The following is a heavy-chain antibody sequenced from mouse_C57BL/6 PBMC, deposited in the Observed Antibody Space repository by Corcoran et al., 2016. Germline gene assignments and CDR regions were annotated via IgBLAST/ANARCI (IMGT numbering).Heavy chain of an antibody. D-gene: IGHD1-1*01. J-gene: IGHJ4*01. V-gene: IGHV1-9*01. Sequence: QVQLQQSGAELMKPGASVKLSCKATGYTFTGYWIEWVKQRPGHGLEWIGEILPGSGSTNYNEKFKGKATFTADTSSNTAYMQLSSLTTEDSAIYYCARLDYYYGSRTNYYAMDYWGQGTSVTVSS. CDR3: ARLDYYYGSRTNYYAMDY. CDR1: GYTFTGYW. CDR2: ILPGSGST.